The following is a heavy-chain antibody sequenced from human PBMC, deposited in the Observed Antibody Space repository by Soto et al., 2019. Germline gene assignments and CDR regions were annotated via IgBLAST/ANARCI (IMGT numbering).Heavy chain of an antibody. V-gene: IGHV3-21*01. Sequence: EVQLVESGGGLVKPGGSLRLSCAASGFTFSSYSMNWVRQAPGKGLECVSSISSSSSYIYYADSVKGRFTISRDNAQNSLYLQMNSLRAEDTAVYYCARDRPGVAGTFDYWGQGTLVTVSS. J-gene: IGHJ4*02. CDR2: ISSSSSYI. CDR3: ARDRPGVAGTFDY. CDR1: GFTFSSYS. D-gene: IGHD6-19*01.